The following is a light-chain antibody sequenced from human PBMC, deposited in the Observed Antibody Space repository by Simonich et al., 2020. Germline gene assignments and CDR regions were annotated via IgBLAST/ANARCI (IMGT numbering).Light chain of an antibody. CDR1: QSVLYSSKNKNY. Sequence: DIVMTQSPDSLAVSLGERATINCKSSQSVLYSSKNKNYLAWYQQKPGQPPKLLIYWASTRESGFPDRFSGSGSGTDFTLTISSLQAEDVAVYYCQQYYSTPWTFGQGTKVEIK. CDR2: WAS. V-gene: IGKV4-1*01. J-gene: IGKJ1*01. CDR3: QQYYSTPWT.